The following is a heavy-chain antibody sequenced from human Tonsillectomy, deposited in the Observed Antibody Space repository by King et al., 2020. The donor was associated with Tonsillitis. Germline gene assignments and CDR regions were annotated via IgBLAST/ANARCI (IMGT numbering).Heavy chain of an antibody. CDR1: GLIFRAFA. CDR3: ARDLFTVPGHRYNSALDV. Sequence: VQLVESGGGVVQPGRSLRLTCAASGLIFRAFAMHWGRQAPGKGLEWVAIISSDGAKTYYADSVKGRFIISRDNSQSNLFLQMNSLTPEDTALYYCARDLFTVPGHRYNSALDVWGQGTTVTVSS. V-gene: IGHV3-30*04. J-gene: IGHJ6*02. CDR2: ISSDGAKT. D-gene: IGHD5-18*01.